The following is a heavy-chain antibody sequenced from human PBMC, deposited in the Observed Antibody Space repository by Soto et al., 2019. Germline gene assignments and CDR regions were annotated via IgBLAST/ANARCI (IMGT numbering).Heavy chain of an antibody. CDR1: GFTFSSYW. CDR2: IKPDGSEK. CDR3: TTGVGYNWNADDPFDV. D-gene: IGHD1-1*01. Sequence: PGGSLRLSCAASGFTFSSYWMSWVRQAPGKGLEWVANIKPDGSEKWYVDSVKGRFTISRDNAKNSLYLQMISLKTEDTGVYYCTTGVGYNWNADDPFDVWGQGTMVTVSS. J-gene: IGHJ3*01. V-gene: IGHV3-7*05.